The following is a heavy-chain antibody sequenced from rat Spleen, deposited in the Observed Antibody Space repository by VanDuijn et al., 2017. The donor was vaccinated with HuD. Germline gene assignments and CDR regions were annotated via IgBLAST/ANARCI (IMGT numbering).Heavy chain of an antibody. D-gene: IGHD1-7*01. J-gene: IGHJ3*01. CDR1: GFTFSDYY. V-gene: IGHV5-29*01. Sequence: EVQLVESDGGLVQPGRSLKLSCAGSGFTFSDYYMAWVRQAPTKGLEWVATISYDGSSTYYRDSVKGRFTISRDNAKSTLYLQMDSLRSEDTATYYCARHPWGDWGQGTLVTVSS. CDR3: ARHPWGD. CDR2: ISYDGSST.